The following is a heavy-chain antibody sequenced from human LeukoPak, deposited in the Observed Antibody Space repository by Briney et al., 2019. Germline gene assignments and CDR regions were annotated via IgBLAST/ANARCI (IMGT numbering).Heavy chain of an antibody. J-gene: IGHJ3*02. CDR2: VYHVGTT. D-gene: IGHD6-13*01. Sequence: PSETLSLTCTVSGYSISSGYYWGWIREPPGKWLEWMGVYHVGTTDYNPSLKSRVTISVDRTKNQKSLKLSSVTAADTAVYYCARCLGFRIGSSWYPDAFDIWGQGTMVTVSS. V-gene: IGHV4-38-2*02. CDR3: ARCLGFRIGSSWYPDAFDI. CDR1: GYSISSGYY.